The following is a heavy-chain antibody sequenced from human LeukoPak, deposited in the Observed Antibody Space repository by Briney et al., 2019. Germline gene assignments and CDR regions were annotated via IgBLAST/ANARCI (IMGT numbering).Heavy chain of an antibody. Sequence: GGSRRLSWEGSGFTFTNYALTWVRQAPGKGLEWVSSIRGSGEGTSYADSVKGRFTMSRDNSKSTLYLQMNSLRAGDTAVYYCGRDPNGDYVGAFDFWGQGTLVTVSS. V-gene: IGHV3-23*01. CDR2: IRGSGEGT. J-gene: IGHJ3*01. CDR3: GRDPNGDYVGAFDF. CDR1: GFTFTNYA. D-gene: IGHD4-17*01.